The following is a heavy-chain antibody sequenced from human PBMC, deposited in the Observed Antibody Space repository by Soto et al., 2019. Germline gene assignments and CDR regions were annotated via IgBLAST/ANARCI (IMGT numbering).Heavy chain of an antibody. CDR1: GFTFSSFA. CDR2: ISGSGDGR. J-gene: IGHJ4*02. V-gene: IGHV3-23*01. CDR3: AGPGYSSQDY. Sequence: PGGSLRLSCAASGFTFSSFALCWVRQAPGKGLEWVSAISGSGDGRDYADSVRGRFTISRDNSKNTLYLQMNSLRAEDTAVYYCAGPGYSSQDYWGQGALVTVSS. D-gene: IGHD5-18*01.